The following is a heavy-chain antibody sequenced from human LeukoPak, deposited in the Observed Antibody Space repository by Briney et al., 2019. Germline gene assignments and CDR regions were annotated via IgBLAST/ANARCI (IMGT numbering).Heavy chain of an antibody. J-gene: IGHJ6*02. CDR3: ARGGGLDV. CDR2: INHNGNVN. CDR1: GFTVSSNY. D-gene: IGHD3-16*01. V-gene: IGHV3-7*03. Sequence: SGGSLRLSCAASGFTVSSNYMSWVRQAPGKGLEWVASINHNGNVNYYVDSVKGRFTISRDNAKNSLYLQMSNLRAEDTAVYFCARGGGLDVWGQGATVTVSS.